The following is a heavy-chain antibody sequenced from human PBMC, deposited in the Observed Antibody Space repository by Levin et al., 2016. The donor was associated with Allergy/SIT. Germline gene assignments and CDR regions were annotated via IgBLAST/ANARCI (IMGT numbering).Heavy chain of an antibody. CDR3: ARGLLLWFGESPGFDP. V-gene: IGHV7-4-1*02. CDR2: INTNTGNP. D-gene: IGHD3-10*01. J-gene: IGHJ5*02. Sequence: WVRQAPGQGLEWMGWINTNTGNPTYAQGFTGRFVFSLDTSVSTAYLQISSLKAEDTAVYYCARGLLLWFGESPGFDPWGQGTLVTVSS.